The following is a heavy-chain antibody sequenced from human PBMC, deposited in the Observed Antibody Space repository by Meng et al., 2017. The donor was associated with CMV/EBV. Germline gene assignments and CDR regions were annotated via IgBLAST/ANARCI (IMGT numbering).Heavy chain of an antibody. CDR2: MNWNGDGT. CDR3: TRAAYYDFWSGYQNQADAFDI. V-gene: IGHV3-20*04. J-gene: IGHJ3*02. CDR1: GFAFREHG. D-gene: IGHD3-3*01. Sequence: GRSLRLSCAASGFAFREHGMTWVRQAPGKGLEWVAGMNWNGDGTGYADSVKGRFTISRDNAKNSLYLQMNSLRAEDTAVYYCTRAAYYDFWSGYQNQADAFDIWGQGTVVTVSS.